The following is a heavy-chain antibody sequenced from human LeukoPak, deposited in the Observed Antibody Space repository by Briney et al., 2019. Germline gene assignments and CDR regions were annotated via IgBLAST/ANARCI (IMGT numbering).Heavy chain of an antibody. CDR1: GFTFGSYA. J-gene: IGHJ4*02. V-gene: IGHV3-23*01. D-gene: IGHD5-18*01. CDR3: ANSAGQLWFFLDY. Sequence: PGGSLRLSCAASGFTFGSYAMSWVRQAPGKGLEWVSAISGSGGSTYYADSVKGRFTISRDNSKNTLYLQMNSLRAEDTAVYYCANSAGQLWFFLDYWGQGTLVTVSS. CDR2: ISGSGGST.